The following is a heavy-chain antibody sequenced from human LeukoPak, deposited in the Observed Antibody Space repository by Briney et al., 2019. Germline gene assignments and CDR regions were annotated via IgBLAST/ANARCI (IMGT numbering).Heavy chain of an antibody. J-gene: IGHJ4*02. V-gene: IGHV3-23*01. CDR2: ISGSGGST. CDR1: GFTFSSYA. CDR3: AKGPGCSSTSCSEAFDY. D-gene: IGHD2-2*01. Sequence: GGSLRLSCAASGFTFSSYAMSWVRQAPGKGLEWVSAISGSGGSTYYADSVKGRFTISRDNSKNTLYLQMNSLRAEDTAVYYCAKGPGCSSTSCSEAFDYWGQGTLVTVSS.